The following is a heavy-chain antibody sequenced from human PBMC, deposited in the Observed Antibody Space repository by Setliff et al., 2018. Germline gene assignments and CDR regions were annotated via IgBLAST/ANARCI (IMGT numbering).Heavy chain of an antibody. D-gene: IGHD3-10*01. CDR2: ISSRSNTI. V-gene: IGHV3-48*03. CDR1: GFTFSLYE. Sequence: GVLRLSCAASGFTFSLYEMNWVRQAPGKGLEWLSDISSRSNTIYYADSVRGRFTISRDNAKNSLYLKMNSLRAEDTAVYYCARDAAPTYYYGSGSYPSYYYYCMDVWGQGTTVTVSS. J-gene: IGHJ6*02. CDR3: ARDAAPTYYYGSGSYPSYYYYCMDV.